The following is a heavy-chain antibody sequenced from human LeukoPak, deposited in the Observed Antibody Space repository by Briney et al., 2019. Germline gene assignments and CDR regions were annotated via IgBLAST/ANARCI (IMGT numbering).Heavy chain of an antibody. CDR3: ARQGVYSNYYYYYMDV. D-gene: IGHD4-11*01. CDR1: GYSFTSYW. CDR2: IYPGDSDT. J-gene: IGHJ6*03. V-gene: IGHV5-51*01. Sequence: GESLQISCKGSGYSFTSYWIGWVRQMPGKGLEWMGIIYPGDSDTRYSPSFQGQVTISADKSISTAYLQWSSLEASDTAMYYCARQGVYSNYYYYYMDVWGKGTTVTVSS.